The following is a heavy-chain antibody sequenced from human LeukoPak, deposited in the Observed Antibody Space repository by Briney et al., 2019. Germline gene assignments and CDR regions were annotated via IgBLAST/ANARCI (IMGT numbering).Heavy chain of an antibody. J-gene: IGHJ4*02. CDR1: GYSISSGYY. CDR3: ARGGLEYDILTGYYMSLVY. D-gene: IGHD3-9*01. V-gene: IGHV4-38-2*01. Sequence: SETLSLTCAVSGYSISSGYYWGWIRQPPGKGLEWIGSIYHSGSTYYNPSLKSRVTTSVDTSKNQFSLKLSSVTAADTAVYYCARGGLEYDILTGYYMSLVYWGQGTLVTVSS. CDR2: IYHSGST.